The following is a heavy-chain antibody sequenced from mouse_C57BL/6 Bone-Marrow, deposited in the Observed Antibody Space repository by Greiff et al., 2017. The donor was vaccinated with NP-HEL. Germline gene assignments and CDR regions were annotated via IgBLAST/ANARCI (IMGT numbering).Heavy chain of an antibody. J-gene: IGHJ3*01. D-gene: IGHD3-3*01. CDR2: IHPNSGST. V-gene: IGHV1-64*01. CDR1: GYTFTSYW. CDR3: SRRGDGDVWSFAY. Sequence: VQLQQPGAELVKPGASVTLSCKASGYTFTSYWMHWVKPRPGQGLEWIGMIHPNSGSTTYNEKFKSKATLTVDKSSSTAYMQLSSLTSEDSAVYYCSRRGDGDVWSFAYWGQGTLVTVSA.